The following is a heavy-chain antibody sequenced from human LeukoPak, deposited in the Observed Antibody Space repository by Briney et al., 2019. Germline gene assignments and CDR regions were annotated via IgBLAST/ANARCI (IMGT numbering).Heavy chain of an antibody. J-gene: IGHJ4*02. CDR2: IYNTVDV. D-gene: IGHD3-22*01. Sequence: SETLSLTCTVSGGSVIGSYWTWIRQAPGGSLQYLGYIYNTVDVNYSPSLKSRVTISIDMSRNQVSLRLTSVTAADTAIYYCARSRNYDTTGFNPSYYLDSWGQGALVTVAS. CDR3: ARSRNYDTTGFNPSYYLDS. V-gene: IGHV4-59*02. CDR1: GGSVIGSY.